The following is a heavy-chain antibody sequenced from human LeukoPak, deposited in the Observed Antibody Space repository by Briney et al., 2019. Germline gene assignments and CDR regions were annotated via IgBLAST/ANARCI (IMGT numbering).Heavy chain of an antibody. V-gene: IGHV3-7*01. CDR1: GFTLTNYW. J-gene: IGHJ4*02. CDR2: INQDESEK. CDR3: ARNRGCDS. Sequence: GGSLRLSCAASGFTLTNYWMTWVRQGPGKGLEWVANINQDESEKHYVDSVKGRYAISRDIAKNSLYLQMNSLRAEDTAVYYCARNRGCDSWGQGTLVTVSS. D-gene: IGHD2/OR15-2a*01.